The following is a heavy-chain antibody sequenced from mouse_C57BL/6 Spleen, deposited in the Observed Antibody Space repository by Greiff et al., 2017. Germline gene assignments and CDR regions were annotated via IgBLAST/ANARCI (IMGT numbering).Heavy chain of an antibody. CDR1: GFTFSDYY. CDR2: INYDGSST. V-gene: IGHV5-16*01. CDR3: ARDSTVGWYFDV. J-gene: IGHJ1*03. D-gene: IGHD1-1*01. Sequence: DVMLVESEGGLVQPGSSMKLSCTASGFTFSDYYMAWVRQVPEKGLEWVAYINYDGSSTYYLDSLKSHFIISRDNATNILYLQMSSLKSEDTATYYCARDSTVGWYFDVWGTGTTVTVSS.